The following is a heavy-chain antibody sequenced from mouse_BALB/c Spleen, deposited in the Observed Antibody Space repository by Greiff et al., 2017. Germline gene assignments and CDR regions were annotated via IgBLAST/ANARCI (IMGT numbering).Heavy chain of an antibody. J-gene: IGHJ3*01. D-gene: IGHD3-2*01. Sequence: EVQLQESGPGLVKPSQSLSLTCSVTGYSITSGYYWNWIRQFPGNKLEWMGYISYDGSNNYNPSLKNRISITRDTSKNQFFLKLNSVTTEDTATYYCARDLDSSDPWFAYWGQGTLVTVSA. CDR1: GYSITSGYY. CDR3: ARDLDSSDPWFAY. CDR2: ISYDGSN. V-gene: IGHV3-6*02.